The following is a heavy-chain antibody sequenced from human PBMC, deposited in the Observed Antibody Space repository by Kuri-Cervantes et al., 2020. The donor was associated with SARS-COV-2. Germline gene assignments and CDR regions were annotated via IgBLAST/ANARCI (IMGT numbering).Heavy chain of an antibody. J-gene: IGHJ4*02. CDR3: AKYGVQYYDFWSGYYFFDY. CDR2: ISGSGGST. CDR1: GFTFDDYG. Sequence: GESLKISCAASGFTFDDYGMSWVRQAPGRGLEWVSAISGSGGSTYYADSVKGRFTISRDNSKNTLYLQMNSLRAEDTAVYYCAKYGVQYYDFWSGYYFFDYWGQGTLVTVSS. V-gene: IGHV3-23*01. D-gene: IGHD3-3*01.